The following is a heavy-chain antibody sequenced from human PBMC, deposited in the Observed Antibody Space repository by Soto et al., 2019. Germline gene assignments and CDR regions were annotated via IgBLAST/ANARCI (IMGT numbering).Heavy chain of an antibody. V-gene: IGHV4-59*01. CDR3: ARDLWGYCGTDCYPLDV. CDR1: GGSISSYY. J-gene: IGHJ6*02. Sequence: PSETLPLTCTVSGGSISSYYWIWIRQPTGKGLEWIGYMHNTGSTVYNPSFKSRVTISVDTSKNQFSLKLNSVTAADTAVYYCARDLWGYCGTDCYPLDVWGQGTTVTVSS. D-gene: IGHD2-21*02. CDR2: MHNTGST.